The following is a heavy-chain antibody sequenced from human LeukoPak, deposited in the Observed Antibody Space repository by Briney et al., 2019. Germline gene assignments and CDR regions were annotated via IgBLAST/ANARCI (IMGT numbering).Heavy chain of an antibody. CDR1: GDSFSNNSAV. CDR3: VRSQYWRFDD. D-gene: IGHD2-8*02. CDR2: TYYRSKWYN. J-gene: IGHJ4*02. Sequence: SQTLSLTCAISGDSFSNNSAVWNWIRQSPSRGLEWLGRTYYRSKWYNDYGASVKSRITVNPDTSKNQFSLQLNSVTPEDTAVYYCVRSQYWRFDDWGQGTLVTVSS. V-gene: IGHV6-1*01.